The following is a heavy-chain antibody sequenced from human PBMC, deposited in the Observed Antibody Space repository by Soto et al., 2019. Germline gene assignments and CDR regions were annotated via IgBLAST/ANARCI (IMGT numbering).Heavy chain of an antibody. CDR2: IYANGNA. CDR3: ARGVRDGYYGMDV. V-gene: IGHV4-4*07. CDR1: GGSFFSYY. D-gene: IGHD3-16*02. J-gene: IGHJ6*02. Sequence: QAQLQESGPGLVKPSETLSLTCSVSGGSFFSYYWTWIRQPAGKGLEWIGRIYANGNANYNPSLKSRVTMSADTSKNQFSRRLRSVTAADTAVHYCARGVRDGYYGMDVWGPGATVTVSS.